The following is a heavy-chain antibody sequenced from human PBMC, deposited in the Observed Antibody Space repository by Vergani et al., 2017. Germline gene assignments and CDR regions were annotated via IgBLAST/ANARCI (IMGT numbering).Heavy chain of an antibody. V-gene: IGHV3-11*01. CDR1: GFSFSDHY. J-gene: IGHJ6*02. CDR2: ISNSGNTI. CDR3: ARDLRGYSYGYYYYYGMDV. Sequence: QVQLVESGGGLVKPGGSLRLSCAASGFSFSDHYMTWIRQAPGKGLEWVSYISNSGNTIEYADSVKGRFSISRDNANSSLFLQMDSLRAEDTAVYYCARDLRGYSYGYYYYYGMDVWGQGTTVTVSS. D-gene: IGHD5-18*01.